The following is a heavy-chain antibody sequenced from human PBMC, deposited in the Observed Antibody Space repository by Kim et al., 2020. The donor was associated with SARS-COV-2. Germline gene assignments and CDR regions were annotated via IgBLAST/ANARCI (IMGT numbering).Heavy chain of an antibody. CDR1: GFTFSSYW. V-gene: IGHV3-74*01. CDR2: INSDGSST. Sequence: GGSLRLSCAASGFTFSSYWMHWVRQAPGKGLVWVSCINSDGSSTSYGDSVKGRFTISRDNAKNMLYLQMNSLRAEDTAVYYCARQVWPNGGMDVWGQGTTVTVSS. CDR3: ARQVWPNGGMDV. J-gene: IGHJ6*02. D-gene: IGHD5-18*01.